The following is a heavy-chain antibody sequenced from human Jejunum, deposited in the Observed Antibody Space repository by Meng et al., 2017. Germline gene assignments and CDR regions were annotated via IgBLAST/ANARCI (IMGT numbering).Heavy chain of an antibody. J-gene: IGHJ5*02. CDR3: AREGESGYDPGWFDR. Sequence: SLKISCAASGFPFSDYYMSSIRQVPGQGLEWISSISGRDNTIYYADSVKGRFTISRDNAKNSLYLHMDSLRDEDTAVYYCAREGESGYDPGWFDRWGQGTLVTVSS. CDR2: ISGRDNTI. D-gene: IGHD5-12*01. CDR1: GFPFSDYY. V-gene: IGHV3-11*01.